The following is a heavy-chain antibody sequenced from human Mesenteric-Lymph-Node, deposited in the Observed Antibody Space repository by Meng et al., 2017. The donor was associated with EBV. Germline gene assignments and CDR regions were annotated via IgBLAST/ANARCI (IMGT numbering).Heavy chain of an antibody. CDR1: GGSISNDGYS. CDR3: ARASVYGDYDNWFDP. J-gene: IGHJ5*02. V-gene: IGHV4-30-2*01. D-gene: IGHD4-17*01. Sequence: QLQESGSGLVKTSQTLSLTRAVSGGSISNDGYSWSWIRQPPGKGLEWIGYIDHSGSTYSNPSLKSRVTISVDRSKNQFSLKLNSVTAADTAVYYCARASVYGDYDNWFDPWGQGTLVTVSS. CDR2: IDHSGST.